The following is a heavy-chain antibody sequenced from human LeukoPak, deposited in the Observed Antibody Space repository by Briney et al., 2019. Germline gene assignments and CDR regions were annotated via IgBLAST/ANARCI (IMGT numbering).Heavy chain of an antibody. J-gene: IGHJ6*03. Sequence: PGGSLRLSCAASGFTFSSYAMSWVRQAPGKGLEWVSAISGSGGSTYYADSVKGRFTISRDNSKNTLYLQMNSLRAEDTAVYYCARGARLTPQSKSYYYYYMDVWGKGTTVTVSS. V-gene: IGHV3-23*01. CDR2: ISGSGGST. D-gene: IGHD4/OR15-4a*01. CDR1: GFTFSSYA. CDR3: ARGARLTPQSKSYYYYYMDV.